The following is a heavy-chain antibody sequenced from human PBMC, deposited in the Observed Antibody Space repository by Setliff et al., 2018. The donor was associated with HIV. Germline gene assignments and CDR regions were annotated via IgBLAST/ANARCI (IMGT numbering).Heavy chain of an antibody. J-gene: IGHJ4*02. CDR2: MYHSGST. CDR1: GGPISSMTDY. D-gene: IGHD6-25*01. Sequence: PSETLSLTCSVSGGPISSMTDYWGWIRQPPGKGLEWVGSMYHSGSTYYNPSLKSRVAMSIDTSKNQFSLKLTSVTAADTAIYYCARRPVLHNSGSVFDKWGQGTLVTVSS. V-gene: IGHV4-39*01. CDR3: ARRPVLHNSGSVFDK.